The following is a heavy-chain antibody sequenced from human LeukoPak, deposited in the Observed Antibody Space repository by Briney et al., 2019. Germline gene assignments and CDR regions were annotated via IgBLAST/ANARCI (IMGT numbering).Heavy chain of an antibody. V-gene: IGHV1-69*05. CDR2: SIPIFGTA. D-gene: IGHD1-26*01. Sequence: ASVKVSCKASGGTFSSYAISWVRQAPGQGLEWMGGSIPIFGTANYAQKFQGRVTITKDESTSTAYMELGSLRSEDTAVYYCARVSWEEVAYYYMDVWGKGTTVTVSS. CDR1: GGTFSSYA. J-gene: IGHJ6*03. CDR3: ARVSWEEVAYYYMDV.